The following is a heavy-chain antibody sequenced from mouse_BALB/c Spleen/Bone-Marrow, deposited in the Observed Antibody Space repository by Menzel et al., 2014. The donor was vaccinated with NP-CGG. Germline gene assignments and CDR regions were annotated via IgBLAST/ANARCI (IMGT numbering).Heavy chain of an antibody. CDR2: IRNKANGYTT. CDR3: AREIINDYHWYFDV. CDR1: GFTFTDYY. D-gene: IGHD2-4*01. J-gene: IGHJ1*01. V-gene: IGHV7-3*02. Sequence: EVKLMESGGGLVQPGGSLRLSCATSGFTFTDYYMSWVRQPPGKALEWLGFIRNKANGYTTEYSASVKGRFTISRDNSQSILYPQMNTLRAEDSATYYCAREIINDYHWYFDVWGAGTTVTVSS.